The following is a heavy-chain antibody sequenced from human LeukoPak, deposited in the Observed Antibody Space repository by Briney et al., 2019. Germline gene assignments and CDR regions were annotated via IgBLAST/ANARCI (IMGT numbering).Heavy chain of an antibody. CDR1: GGSFSGYY. D-gene: IGHD4/OR15-4a*01. V-gene: IGHV4-34*01. Sequence: KPSETLSLTCAVYGGSFSGYYWSWIRQPPGKGLEWIGEINHSGSTDYNPSLKSRVTISVDTSKNQLSLKVTSVTAADTAVYYCAREGNWASPNYFDPWGQGTLVTVSS. CDR2: INHSGST. J-gene: IGHJ5*02. CDR3: AREGNWASPNYFDP.